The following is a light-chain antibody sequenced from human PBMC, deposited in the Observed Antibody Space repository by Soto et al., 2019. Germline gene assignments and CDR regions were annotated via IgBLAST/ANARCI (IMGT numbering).Light chain of an antibody. CDR2: AAS. J-gene: IGKJ1*01. CDR1: QSISSY. CDR3: QQSYSTPQT. V-gene: IGKV1-39*01. Sequence: DIQMTQSPSSLSASVGDRVTITCRASQSISSYLNWYQQKPGKAPKLLIYAASSLQSGVPSRFSGSGSGTDFTLTISSLQPEDFATYDCQQSYSTPQTFDQGTKVEIK.